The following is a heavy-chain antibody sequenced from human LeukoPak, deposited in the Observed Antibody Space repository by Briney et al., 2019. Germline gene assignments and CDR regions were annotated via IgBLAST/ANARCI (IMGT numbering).Heavy chain of an antibody. V-gene: IGHV4-39*01. CDR1: GGSISSSSYY. J-gene: IGHJ6*03. CDR3: ARQGYCSSTSCFTREYYYYYMDV. D-gene: IGHD2-2*02. Sequence: SETLSLTCTVSGGSISSSSYYWGWIRQPPGKGLEWIGSIYYSGSTYYNPSLKSRVTISVDTSKNQFSLKLSSVTAADTAVYYCARQGYCSSTSCFTREYYYYYMDVWGKGTTVTISS. CDR2: IYYSGST.